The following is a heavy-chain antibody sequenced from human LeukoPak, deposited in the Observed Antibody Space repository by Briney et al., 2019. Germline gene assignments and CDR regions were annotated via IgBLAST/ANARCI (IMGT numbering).Heavy chain of an antibody. CDR1: GFTFNSYS. Sequence: PGGSLRLSCAASGFTFNSYSMSWVRQAPGKGLEWVSAISGSGDSTYYADSVKGRFCISRDNAKNSLYLQMNSLRDEDTAVYYCAGSYYDILTGYFNWFDPWGQGTLVTVSS. CDR2: ISGSGDST. CDR3: AGSYYDILTGYFNWFDP. J-gene: IGHJ5*02. V-gene: IGHV3-23*01. D-gene: IGHD3-9*01.